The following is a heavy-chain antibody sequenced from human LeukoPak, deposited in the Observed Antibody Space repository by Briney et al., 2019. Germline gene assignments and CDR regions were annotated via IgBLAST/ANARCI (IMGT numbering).Heavy chain of an antibody. CDR2: INHSGST. J-gene: IGHJ6*03. CDR3: ANLLRSPHLSVGYYYYYMDV. CDR1: GGSFSGYY. V-gene: IGHV4-34*01. Sequence: SETLSLTCAVYGGSFSGYYWSWIRQPPGKGLEWIGEINHSGSTNYNPSLKSRVTTSVDTSKNQFSLKLSSVTAADMAVYYCANLLRSPHLSVGYYYYYMDVWGKGTTVTVSS. D-gene: IGHD4-17*01.